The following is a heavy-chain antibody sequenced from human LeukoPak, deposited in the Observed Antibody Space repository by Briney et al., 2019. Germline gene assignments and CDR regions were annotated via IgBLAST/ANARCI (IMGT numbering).Heavy chain of an antibody. CDR3: ARGHSGYDYHFDY. CDR2: IYYSGST. V-gene: IGHV4-59*01. Sequence: SETLSLTCTVSGGSISRYYWSWIRQPPGKGLEWIGYIYYSGSTNYNPSLKSRVTISVDTSKNQFSLKLSSVTAADTAVYYCARGHSGYDYHFDYWGQGTLVTVSS. J-gene: IGHJ4*02. CDR1: GGSISRYY. D-gene: IGHD5-12*01.